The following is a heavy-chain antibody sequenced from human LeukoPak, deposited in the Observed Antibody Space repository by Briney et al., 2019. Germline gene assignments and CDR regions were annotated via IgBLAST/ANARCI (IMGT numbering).Heavy chain of an antibody. CDR3: AKDLRGSNKPNWFDP. Sequence: GGSLRLSCAASGFTFDDYAMHWVRQAPGKGLEWVSGISWNSGSIGYADSVKGRFTISRDNAKNSLYLQMNSLRAEDSAMYYCAKDLRGSNKPNWFDPWGQGTLVTVSS. D-gene: IGHD2-15*01. CDR1: GFTFDDYA. V-gene: IGHV3-9*01. J-gene: IGHJ5*02. CDR2: ISWNSGSI.